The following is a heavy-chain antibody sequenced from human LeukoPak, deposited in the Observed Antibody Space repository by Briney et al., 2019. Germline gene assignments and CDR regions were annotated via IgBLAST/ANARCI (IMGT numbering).Heavy chain of an antibody. CDR1: GFTFSSYA. CDR3: AKNRRSSWLKDGFDL. CDR2: IPYDGSNR. J-gene: IGHJ3*01. Sequence: GGSLRLSCAASGFTFSSYAMSWVRQAPGKGLEWVSFIPYDGSNRYEADSTRFYADSVKGRFTISRDNSKNTLYLQMNSLRPEDTAVYSCAKNRRSSWLKDGFDLWGQGTMVTVAS. V-gene: IGHV3-30*02. D-gene: IGHD6-13*01.